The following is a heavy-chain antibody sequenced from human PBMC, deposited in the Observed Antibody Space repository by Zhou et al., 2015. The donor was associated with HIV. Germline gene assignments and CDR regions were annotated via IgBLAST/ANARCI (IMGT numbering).Heavy chain of an antibody. CDR3: AREGRNYDRSRDPNV. J-gene: IGHJ4*02. CDR2: IIPLFGTT. V-gene: IGHV1-69*01. Sequence: QVQLVQSGAEVKKPGSSVKVSCKASGGTFGSYAINWVRQAPGRGLEWVGGIIPLFGTTTYAQKLPGRVVISADESTSTVYMELSSLRSEDTAIYYCAREGRNYDRSRDPNVWGQGTLVIVSS. D-gene: IGHD3-22*01. CDR1: GGTFGSYA.